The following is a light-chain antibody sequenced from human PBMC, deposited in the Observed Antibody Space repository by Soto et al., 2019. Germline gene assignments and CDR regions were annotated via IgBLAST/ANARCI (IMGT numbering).Light chain of an antibody. CDR2: DAS. Sequence: EMVLTHSPATLSLSPGERATLSCRASQSISFYLTWYQHKPGQAPRLLIYDASNRATGIPARFSGSGYGTDFTLTISSLEPEDFAVYYCQQRSNWPTFGQGTRLEI. V-gene: IGKV3-11*01. CDR3: QQRSNWPT. J-gene: IGKJ5*01. CDR1: QSISFY.